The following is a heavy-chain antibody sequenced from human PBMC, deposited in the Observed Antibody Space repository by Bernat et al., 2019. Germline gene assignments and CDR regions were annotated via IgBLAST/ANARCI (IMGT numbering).Heavy chain of an antibody. CDR3: AKVNGLLWFGELPRYYYYGMDV. J-gene: IGHJ6*02. D-gene: IGHD3-10*01. Sequence: EVQLLESGGGLVQPGGSLRLSCAASGFTFSSYAMSWVRQAPGKGLEWVSAISGSGGSTYYADSVKGRFTISRDNSKNTLYLQMNSLRAEDTAVYYCAKVNGLLWFGELPRYYYYGMDVWGQGTTVTVSS. V-gene: IGHV3-23*01. CDR2: ISGSGGST. CDR1: GFTFSSYA.